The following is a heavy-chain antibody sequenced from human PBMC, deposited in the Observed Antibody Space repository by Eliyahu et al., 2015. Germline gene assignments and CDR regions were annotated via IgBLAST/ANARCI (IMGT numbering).Heavy chain of an antibody. J-gene: IGHJ3*02. CDR2: ISFDGNDK. CDR3: AKTRWIIQDAFDI. D-gene: IGHD5-12*01. Sequence: QVRVVESGGGVVQPGRSLXLSCXASGFPFSTFAMHWVRQAPGKGLEXVTVISFDGNDKYYADSVKGRFTVSRDNSKNTLFLQMDSLRIEDTGVYYCAKTRWIIQDAFDIWGQGTMVTVSS. CDR1: GFPFSTFA. V-gene: IGHV3-30*18.